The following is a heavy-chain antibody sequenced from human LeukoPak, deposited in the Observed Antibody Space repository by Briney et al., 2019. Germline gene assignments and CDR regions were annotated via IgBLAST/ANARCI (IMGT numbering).Heavy chain of an antibody. CDR3: AKDLEGYGDYENDY. V-gene: IGHV3-48*03. Sequence: PGGSLRLSCAASGFTFSSYEMNWVRQAPGKGLEWVSYISSSGSTIYYADSVKGRFTISRDNAKNSLYLQMNSLRAEDTAVYYCAKDLEGYGDYENDYRGQGTLVTVSS. D-gene: IGHD4-17*01. CDR2: ISSSGSTI. CDR1: GFTFSSYE. J-gene: IGHJ4*02.